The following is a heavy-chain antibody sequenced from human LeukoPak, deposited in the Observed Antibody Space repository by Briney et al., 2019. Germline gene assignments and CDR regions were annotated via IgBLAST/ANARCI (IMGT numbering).Heavy chain of an antibody. CDR1: GFTFSSYW. V-gene: IGHV3-74*01. CDR3: ASSRWSGYINY. CDR2: INTDGSSA. D-gene: IGHD5-12*01. J-gene: IGHJ4*02. Sequence: TGGSLRLSCAASGFTFSSYWMHWVRQAPGKGLVWVSRINTDGSSASYADSVKGRFTISRDNAKNTLSLQMNSLRAEDMAVYYCASSRWSGYINYWGQGTLVTVSS.